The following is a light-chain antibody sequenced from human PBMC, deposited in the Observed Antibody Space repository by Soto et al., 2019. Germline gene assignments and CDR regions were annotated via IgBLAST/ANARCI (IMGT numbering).Light chain of an antibody. J-gene: IGLJ3*02. V-gene: IGLV2-14*01. CDR1: SSDVGGYNY. Sequence: QSALTPPASVSGSPGQSITISCTGTSSDVGGYNYVSWYRQHPGKAPKLMIYEVTNRPSGVSNRFSGSKSGNTASLTISGLQTEDEADYYCSSYSGSSTWVFGGGTKLTVL. CDR3: SSYSGSSTWV. CDR2: EVT.